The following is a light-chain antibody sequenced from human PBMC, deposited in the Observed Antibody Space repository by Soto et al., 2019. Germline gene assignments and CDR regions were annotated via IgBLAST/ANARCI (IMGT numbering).Light chain of an antibody. J-gene: IGKJ1*01. V-gene: IGKV1-5*01. CDR3: QQYNSYSGWT. Sequence: DIQMTQSPSTLSASVGDRVTITCRASQSISSWLAWDQQKPGKAPKLLIYDASSLESGVPSRFSGSGSGTEFTLSISSRQPDDVATYYCQQYNSYSGWTFGQGTKVEIK. CDR1: QSISSW. CDR2: DAS.